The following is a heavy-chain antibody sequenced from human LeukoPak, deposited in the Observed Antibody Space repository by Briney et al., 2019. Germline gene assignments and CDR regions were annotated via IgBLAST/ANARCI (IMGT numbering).Heavy chain of an antibody. CDR1: GGTFSSYA. V-gene: IGHV1-69*13. J-gene: IGHJ4*02. D-gene: IGHD6-13*01. CDR3: AREIVGEQQLLFDY. Sequence: SVKVSCKASGGTFSSYAISWVRQATGQGLEWMGGIIPIFGTANYAQKFQGRVTITADESTSTAYMELSSLRSEDTAVYYCAREIVGEQQLLFDYWGQGTLVTVSS. CDR2: IIPIFGTA.